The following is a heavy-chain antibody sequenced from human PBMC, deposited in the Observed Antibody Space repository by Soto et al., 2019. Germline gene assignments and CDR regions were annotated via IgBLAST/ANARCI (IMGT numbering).Heavy chain of an antibody. J-gene: IGHJ6*02. D-gene: IGHD4-4*01. CDR1: GYIFTTYL. CDR2: INPSDSDT. CDR3: ATLCHDYSNSGMDF. Sequence: EALKISRKASGYIFTTYLITWVPHMPGKGLEWMGKINPSDSDTSYSPSFQGHVTISADNSISTVFLQWNSLKASDSAMSYCATLCHDYSNSGMDFWGQGTTVTVSS. V-gene: IGHV5-10-1*01.